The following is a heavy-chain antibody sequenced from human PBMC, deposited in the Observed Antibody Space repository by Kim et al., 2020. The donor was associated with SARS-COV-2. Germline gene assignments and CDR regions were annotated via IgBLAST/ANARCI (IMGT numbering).Heavy chain of an antibody. Sequence: SETLSLTCTVSGGSISSYYWSWIRQPPGKGLEWIGYIYYSGSTNYNPSLKSRVTISVDTSKNQFSLKLSSVTAADTAVYYCARGSTAMVPRADYWGQGTLVTVSS. D-gene: IGHD5-18*01. V-gene: IGHV4-59*01. CDR3: ARGSTAMVPRADY. J-gene: IGHJ4*02. CDR2: IYYSGST. CDR1: GGSISSYY.